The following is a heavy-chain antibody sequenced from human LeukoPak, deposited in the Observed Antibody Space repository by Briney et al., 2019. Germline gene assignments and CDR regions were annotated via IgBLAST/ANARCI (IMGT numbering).Heavy chain of an antibody. CDR3: ARDLRGYYDSSGSFDY. V-gene: IGHV4-38-2*02. D-gene: IGHD3-22*01. CDR1: GYSISSSYY. CDR2: IYHSGST. J-gene: IGHJ4*02. Sequence: SETLSLTCTVSGYSISSSYYWGWIRQPPGKGLEWIGSIYHSGSTYYNPSLKSRVTISVDTSKNQFSLKLSSVTAADTAVYYCARDLRGYYDSSGSFDYWGQGTLVTVSS.